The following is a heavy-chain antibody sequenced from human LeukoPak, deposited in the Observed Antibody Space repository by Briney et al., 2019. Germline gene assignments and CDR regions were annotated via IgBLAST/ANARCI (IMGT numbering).Heavy chain of an antibody. J-gene: IGHJ3*02. V-gene: IGHV3-15*01. CDR2: IKTKTDGGTT. CDR3: TQEVLEGPPNGTFDI. Sequence: GGSLRLSCAASGFTFSNAWMSWVRQAPGKGLEWVGRIKTKTDGGTTDYATPVKGRFTISRDDSKNTLYLLMNSLKTEDTAVNYRTQEVLEGPPNGTFDIWGKGQWSPSLQ. D-gene: IGHD2-8*01. CDR1: GFTFSNAW.